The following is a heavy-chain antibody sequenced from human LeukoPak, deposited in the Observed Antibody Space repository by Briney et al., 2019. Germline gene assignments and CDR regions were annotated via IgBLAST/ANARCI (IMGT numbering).Heavy chain of an antibody. J-gene: IGHJ6*02. CDR3: AKAQKASRLVPEGSNYYGMDV. Sequence: PGGSLRLSCAASGFTFSSYAMSWVRQAPGKGLEWVSAISGSGGSTYYADSVKGRFTISRDNSKNTLYLQMNSLRAEDTAVYYCAKAQKASRLVPEGSNYYGMDVWGQGTMVTVSS. V-gene: IGHV3-23*01. CDR2: ISGSGGST. CDR1: GFTFSSYA. D-gene: IGHD3-10*01.